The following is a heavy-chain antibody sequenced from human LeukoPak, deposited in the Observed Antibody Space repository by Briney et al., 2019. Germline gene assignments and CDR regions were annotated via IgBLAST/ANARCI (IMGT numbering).Heavy chain of an antibody. V-gene: IGHV3-30*04. CDR3: ARGRMWYYYDSSSLDAFDI. CDR1: GFTFSSYA. J-gene: IGHJ3*02. Sequence: PERSLRLSCAASGFTFSSYAMHWVRQAPGKGLEWVAVISYDGSNKYYADSVKGRFTISRDNSKNTLYLQMNSLRAEDTAVYYCARGRMWYYYDSSSLDAFDIWGQGTMVTVSS. D-gene: IGHD3-22*01. CDR2: ISYDGSNK.